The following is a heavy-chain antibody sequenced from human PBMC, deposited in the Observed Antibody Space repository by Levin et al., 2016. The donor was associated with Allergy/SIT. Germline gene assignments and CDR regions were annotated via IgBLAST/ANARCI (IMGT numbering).Heavy chain of an antibody. D-gene: IGHD4-17*01. CDR3: ARGPPTGGDYEYYFDY. J-gene: IGHJ4*02. V-gene: IGHV4-4*07. CDR2: IYTSGST. CDR1: GGSISSYY. Sequence: SETLSLTCTVSGGSISSYYWSWIRQPAGKGLEWIGRIYTSGSTNYNPSLKSRVTMSVDTSKNQFSLKLSSVTAADTAVYYCARGPPTGGDYEYYFDYWGQGTLVTVSS.